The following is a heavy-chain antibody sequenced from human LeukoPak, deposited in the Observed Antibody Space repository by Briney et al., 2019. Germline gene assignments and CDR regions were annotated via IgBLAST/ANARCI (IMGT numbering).Heavy chain of an antibody. Sequence: PGGSLRLSCAASGFTLSDHYMDWVRQAPGKGLEWVGRTRNKANSYSKEYDASVKGTFTISRDESKNSLYLQMNSLKTEETAVYYCGRSRAGAIDYWGQGTLVTVSS. V-gene: IGHV3-72*01. J-gene: IGHJ4*02. CDR3: GRSRAGAIDY. D-gene: IGHD1-26*01. CDR1: GFTLSDHY. CDR2: TRNKANSYSK.